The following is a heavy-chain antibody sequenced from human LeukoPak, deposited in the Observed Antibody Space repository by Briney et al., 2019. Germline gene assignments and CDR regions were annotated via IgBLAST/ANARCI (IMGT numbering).Heavy chain of an antibody. CDR1: GFTVSSNY. V-gene: IGHV3-66*01. Sequence: GGSLRLSCAASGFTVSSNYTSWVRQAPGKGLEWVSVIYSGGSTYYADSVKGRFTISRDNSKNTLYLQMNSLRAEDTAVYYCARDHYDFWSGLLLFDYWGQGTLVTVSS. CDR3: ARDHYDFWSGLLLFDY. D-gene: IGHD3-3*01. CDR2: IYSGGST. J-gene: IGHJ4*02.